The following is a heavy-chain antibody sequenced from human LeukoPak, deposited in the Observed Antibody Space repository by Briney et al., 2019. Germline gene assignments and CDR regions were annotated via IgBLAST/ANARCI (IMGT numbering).Heavy chain of an antibody. Sequence: ASVKVSCKASGYTFTGYYMHWVRQAPGQGLEWMGWINPNSGGTNYARKFQGRVTMTRDTSISTAYMELSRLRSDDTAVYYCARTGIAARLSCPFDYWGQGTLVTVSS. CDR2: INPNSGGT. CDR3: ARTGIAARLSCPFDY. CDR1: GYTFTGYY. J-gene: IGHJ4*02. D-gene: IGHD6-6*01. V-gene: IGHV1-2*02.